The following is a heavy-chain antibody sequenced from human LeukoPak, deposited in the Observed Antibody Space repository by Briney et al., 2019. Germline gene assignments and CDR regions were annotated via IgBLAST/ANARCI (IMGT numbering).Heavy chain of an antibody. Sequence: SETLSLTRTVSGGSISSYYWSWIRQPPGKGLEWIGYIYYSGSTNYNPSLKSRVTISVDTSKNQCSLKLSSVTAADTAVYYCARRHYDILTGYYAFDIWGQGTMVTVSS. CDR3: ARRHYDILTGYYAFDI. J-gene: IGHJ3*02. D-gene: IGHD3-9*01. V-gene: IGHV4-59*08. CDR2: IYYSGST. CDR1: GGSISSYY.